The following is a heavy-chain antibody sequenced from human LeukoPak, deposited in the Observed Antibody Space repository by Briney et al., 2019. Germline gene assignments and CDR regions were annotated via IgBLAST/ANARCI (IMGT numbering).Heavy chain of an antibody. V-gene: IGHV3-23*01. CDR1: GFTFSSYA. D-gene: IGHD3-10*01. J-gene: IGHJ4*02. CDR3: AKADSSGRLTDFDY. Sequence: GGSLRLSCAASGFTFSSYAMSWVREAPGKGLEWVSAISGSGGSTYYADSVKGRFTLSRDNFKNTLYLQMNSLRAEDTAVYYCAKADSSGRLTDFDYWGQGTLVTVSS. CDR2: ISGSGGST.